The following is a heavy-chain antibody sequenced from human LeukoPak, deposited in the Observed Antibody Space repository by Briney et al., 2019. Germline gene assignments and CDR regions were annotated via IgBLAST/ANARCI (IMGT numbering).Heavy chain of an antibody. CDR2: INPNSGGT. D-gene: IGHD3-22*01. Sequence: ASVKVSCKASGYTFTGSYMHWVRQAPGQGLEWMGWINPNSGGTNYAQKFQGRVTMTRDTSISTAYMELSRLRSDDTAVYYCARVGYYYDSSGYYIGYWGQGTPVTVSS. CDR3: ARVGYYYDSSGYYIGY. CDR1: GYTFTGSY. J-gene: IGHJ4*02. V-gene: IGHV1-2*02.